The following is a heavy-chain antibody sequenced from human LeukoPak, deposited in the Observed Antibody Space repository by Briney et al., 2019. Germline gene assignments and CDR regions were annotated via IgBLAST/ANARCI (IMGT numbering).Heavy chain of an antibody. CDR1: GYSISSGYY. D-gene: IGHD5-24*01. V-gene: IGHV4-38-2*02. CDR3: ARVREKSLDY. Sequence: SETLSLTCSVSGYSISSGYYWGWIRQPPGKGLEWIGCIYYNGNTYYSPSLKSRVTISIDTSKNQLSLKLSSVTAADTAVYYCARVREKSLDYWGQGTLVTVSS. J-gene: IGHJ4*02. CDR2: IYYNGNT.